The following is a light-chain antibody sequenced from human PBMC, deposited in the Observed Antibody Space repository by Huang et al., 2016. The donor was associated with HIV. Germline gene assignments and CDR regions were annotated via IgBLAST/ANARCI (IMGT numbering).Light chain of an antibody. Sequence: EVVMTQSPVTLSVSPGERATLSCRASQNLCTTLAWYQQELGQVPRLLMYGASTRATVVPARFSGSGSGTEFTLTISSLQSEDFAVYYCQQYDNWPPWTFGQGTKVEIK. J-gene: IGKJ1*01. CDR1: QNLCTT. V-gene: IGKV3-15*01. CDR3: QQYDNWPPWT. CDR2: GAS.